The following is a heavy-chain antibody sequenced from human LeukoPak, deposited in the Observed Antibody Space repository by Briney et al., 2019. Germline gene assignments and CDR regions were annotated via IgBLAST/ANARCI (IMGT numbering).Heavy chain of an antibody. J-gene: IGHJ6*02. D-gene: IGHD1-14*01. CDR3: ARSNRDHYYNYGMDV. Sequence: RESGPALVKPTQTLTLTCTFSGFSLSTSGMCVSWIRQPPGKALEWLARIDWDDDRYYNASLKTRLTISKDTSKNQVVLTMTNMDPVDTATYYCARSNRDHYYNYGMDVWGQGTTVTVSS. V-gene: IGHV2-70*11. CDR1: GFSLSTSGMC. CDR2: IDWDDDR.